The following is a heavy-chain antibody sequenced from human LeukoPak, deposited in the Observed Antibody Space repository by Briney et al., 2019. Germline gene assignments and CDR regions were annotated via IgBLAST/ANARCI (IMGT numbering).Heavy chain of an antibody. CDR3: ARAGSYYDGTGYYWYFNF. D-gene: IGHD3-22*01. V-gene: IGHV4-4*02. J-gene: IGHJ4*02. CDR2: ISQSGST. Sequence: SGTLSLTCGVSGGSISSSNWWSWVRQPPEKGLEWMGEISQSGSTNCNPSLKSRVTMSVDKSKNQFSLKLTSVTAADTAVYYCARAGSYYDGTGYYWYFNFWGQGTLVSVSS. CDR1: GGSISSSNW.